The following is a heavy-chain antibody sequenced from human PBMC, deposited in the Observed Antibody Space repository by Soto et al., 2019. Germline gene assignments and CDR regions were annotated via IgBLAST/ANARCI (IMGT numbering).Heavy chain of an antibody. CDR1: GFTFSSYS. V-gene: IGHV3-48*01. D-gene: IGHD3-10*01. CDR2: ISSGSGTT. J-gene: IGHJ6*02. Sequence: EVQLVESGGGLVQPGGSLRLCCAVSGFTFSSYSMNWVRQAPGKGLEWVSYISSGSGTTYYADSVKGRFSISRDNANNSLYLQMNSLRVEYTAVYYCAKIGTYLRMDVWGQGTTVTVSS. CDR3: AKIGTYLRMDV.